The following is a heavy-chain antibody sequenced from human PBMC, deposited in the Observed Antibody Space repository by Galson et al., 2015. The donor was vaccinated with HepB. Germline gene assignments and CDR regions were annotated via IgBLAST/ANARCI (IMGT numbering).Heavy chain of an antibody. V-gene: IGHV2-5*01. D-gene: IGHD3-22*01. Sequence: PALVKPTQTLTLTCTFSGFSLGTSGVGVGWIRQPPGKALEWLALIYWNDDKRYSPSLKSRLTITKDTSKNQVVLTMTNMDPVDTATYYCAHAYYDSSGYYFYFDYWGQGTLVTVPS. CDR1: GFSLGTSGVG. J-gene: IGHJ4*02. CDR2: IYWNDDK. CDR3: AHAYYDSSGYYFYFDY.